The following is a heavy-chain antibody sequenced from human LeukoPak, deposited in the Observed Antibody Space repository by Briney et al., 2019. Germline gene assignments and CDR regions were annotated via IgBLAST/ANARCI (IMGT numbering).Heavy chain of an antibody. CDR3: ARDWVYKIDY. CDR2: ISHDGII. D-gene: IGHD5-24*01. Sequence: GGSLRLSCETAGFTFSSYVMHWVRRTPGKGLVWVSRISHDGIISYADSVKGRFTISRDNAKNTLTLQMNRLRVEDTAVYFCARDWVYKIDYWGRGTLVTVSS. V-gene: IGHV3-74*01. J-gene: IGHJ4*02. CDR1: GFTFSSYV.